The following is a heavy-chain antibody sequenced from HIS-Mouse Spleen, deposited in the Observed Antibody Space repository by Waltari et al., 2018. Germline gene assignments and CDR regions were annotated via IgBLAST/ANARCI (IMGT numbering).Heavy chain of an antibody. CDR3: AREIPYSSSWYDWYFDL. D-gene: IGHD6-13*01. J-gene: IGHJ2*01. CDR2: IYYSGGT. CDR1: GGSISSSSYY. Sequence: QLQLQESGPGLVKPSETLSLTCTVSGGSISSSSYYWGWIRQPPWKGLEWVGSIYYSGGTYYNPSLKSRVTISVDPSKNQFSLKLSSVTAADTAVYYCAREIPYSSSWYDWYFDLWGRGTLVTVSS. V-gene: IGHV4-39*07.